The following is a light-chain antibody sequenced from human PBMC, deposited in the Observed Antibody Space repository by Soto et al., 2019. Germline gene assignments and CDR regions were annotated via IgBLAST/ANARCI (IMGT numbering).Light chain of an antibody. J-gene: IGLJ1*01. Sequence: QSVLTQPASVSGSPGQSITISCTGTSSDVGSYNYVSWYQQHPGKAPKLMIYEVSDRPPGISSRFSGSQSGNPASLPISGLQTEDEADYYCSAYTSSSTLFGTGTKVTVL. CDR1: SSDVGSYNY. CDR2: EVS. CDR3: SAYTSSSTL. V-gene: IGLV2-14*01.